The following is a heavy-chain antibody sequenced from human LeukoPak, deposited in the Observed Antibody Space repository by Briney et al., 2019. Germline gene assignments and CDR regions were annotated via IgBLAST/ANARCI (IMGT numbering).Heavy chain of an antibody. D-gene: IGHD6-13*01. J-gene: IGHJ4*02. CDR2: ISSSGSTI. Sequence: PGGSLRLSCAASGFTFSDYYMSWIRQAPGKGLEWVSYISSSGSTIYYADSVKGRFTISRDNAKNSLYLQMNSLRAEDTAVYYCARAVRADSSSWRPLFDYWGQGTLVTVSS. V-gene: IGHV3-11*04. CDR1: GFTFSDYY. CDR3: ARAVRADSSSWRPLFDY.